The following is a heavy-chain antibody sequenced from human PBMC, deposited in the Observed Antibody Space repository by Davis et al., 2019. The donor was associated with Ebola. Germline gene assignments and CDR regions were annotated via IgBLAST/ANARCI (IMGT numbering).Heavy chain of an antibody. CDR3: ARIPAYCGGDCYGGGFDY. V-gene: IGHV2-70*16. J-gene: IGHJ4*02. Sequence: TLSLTCTVSGGSISSGGYYWSWIRQHPGKALEWLARIDWDDDKFYSTSLKTRLTISKDTSKNQVVLTMTNMDPVDTATYYCARIPAYCGGDCYGGGFDYWGQGTLVTVSS. D-gene: IGHD2-21*01. CDR2: IDWDDDK. CDR1: GGSISSGGYY.